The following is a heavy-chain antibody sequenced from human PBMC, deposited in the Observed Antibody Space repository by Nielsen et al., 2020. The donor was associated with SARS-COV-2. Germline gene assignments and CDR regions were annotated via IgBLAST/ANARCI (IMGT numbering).Heavy chain of an antibody. Sequence: ASVKVSCKVSGYTLTELSMHWVRQAPGKGLEWMGGFDPEDGETIYAQKFQGRVTMTRDTSISTAYMELSRLRSDDTAVYYCAREDLVATIFNYYYGMDVWGQGTTVTVSS. CDR1: GYTLTELS. J-gene: IGHJ6*02. CDR2: FDPEDGET. CDR3: AREDLVATIFNYYYGMDV. D-gene: IGHD5-12*01. V-gene: IGHV1-24*01.